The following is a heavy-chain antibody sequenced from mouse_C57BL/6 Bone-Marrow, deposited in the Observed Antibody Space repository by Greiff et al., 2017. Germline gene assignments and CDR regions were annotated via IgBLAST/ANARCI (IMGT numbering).Heavy chain of an antibody. D-gene: IGHD1-1*01. V-gene: IGHV5-17*01. CDR3: RRQFTTVVGWYFDV. CDR1: GFTFSDYG. Sequence: EVKLMESGGGLVKPGGSLKLSCAASGFTFSDYGMHWVRQAPEKGLEWVAYISSGSSTLYYADTVKGRFPISRDNAKNTLFLQMTSLRYEDPAMYNCRRQFTTVVGWYFDVWGTGTTVTVSS. J-gene: IGHJ1*03. CDR2: ISSGSSTL.